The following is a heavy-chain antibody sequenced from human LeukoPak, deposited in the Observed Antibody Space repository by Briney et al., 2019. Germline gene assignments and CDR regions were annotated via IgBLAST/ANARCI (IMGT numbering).Heavy chain of an antibody. CDR2: IYYSGST. D-gene: IGHD5-12*01. Sequence: ASQTLSLTCTVSSGSISSDYFYWSWIRQHPGKGLEWIGYIYYSGSTYYNPSLKSRVTISVDTSKNQFSLKLSSVTAADTAVYYCARIPLGPDGYNSRWGQGTLVTVSS. CDR1: SGSISSDYFY. CDR3: ARIPLGPDGYNSR. V-gene: IGHV4-31*03. J-gene: IGHJ4*02.